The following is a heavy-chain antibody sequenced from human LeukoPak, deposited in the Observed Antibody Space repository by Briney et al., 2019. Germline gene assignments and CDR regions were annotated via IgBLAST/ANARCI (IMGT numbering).Heavy chain of an antibody. CDR3: ARAYGDSVGPVYYFDS. CDR1: GFTFSNYS. Sequence: TGGSLRLSCAASGFTFSNYSMNWVRQAPGKGQEWVSSISSRSSYIYYTYSVRGRFTISRDNAKNSLYLQVNSLRAEDTAVYYCARAYGDSVGPVYYFDSWGQGSLVTVSS. V-gene: IGHV3-21*01. J-gene: IGHJ4*02. CDR2: ISSRSSYI. D-gene: IGHD4-17*01.